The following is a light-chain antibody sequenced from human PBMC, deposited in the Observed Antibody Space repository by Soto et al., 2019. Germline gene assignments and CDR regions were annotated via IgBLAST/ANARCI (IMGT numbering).Light chain of an antibody. J-gene: IGLJ2*01. CDR1: SSDVGSYNL. CDR3: CSYATPRL. CDR2: EVS. Sequence: QSALTQPASVSGSPGQSITISCTGTSSDVGSYNLVSWYQQHPGKAPKLIIYEVSERPSGVSHRFSCSKSGNTASLTISGLQAEDEADYYFCSYATPRLFGGGTKVTVL. V-gene: IGLV2-23*02.